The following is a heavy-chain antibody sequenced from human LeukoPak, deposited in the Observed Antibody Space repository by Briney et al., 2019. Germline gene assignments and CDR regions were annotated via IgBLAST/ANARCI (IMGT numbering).Heavy chain of an antibody. D-gene: IGHD3-22*01. V-gene: IGHV3-23*01. CDR3: ARRGVVIRVILVGFHKEAFYFDS. CDR1: GITLSNYG. J-gene: IGHJ4*02. CDR2: ISDSGGST. Sequence: GGSLRLSCAVSGITLSNYGMSWVRQAPGKGLEWVAGISDSGGSTNYADSVRGRFTISRDNPKNTLYLQMNSLRAEDTAVYFCARRGVVIRVILVGFHKEAFYFDSWGQGALVTVSS.